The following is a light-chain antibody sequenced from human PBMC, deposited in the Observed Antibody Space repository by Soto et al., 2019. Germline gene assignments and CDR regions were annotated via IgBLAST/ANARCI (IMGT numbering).Light chain of an antibody. Sequence: QSALTQPASVSGSPGQSITISCTGTSSDVGGYNYVSWYQQHPGKAPKLMIYEVSNRPSGVSNRFSGSKSGNTASLTISGLQAEDEADYYCSSHGGANKFYVFGTGTKVTVL. CDR3: SSHGGANKFYV. V-gene: IGLV2-14*01. CDR1: SSDVGGYNY. CDR2: EVS. J-gene: IGLJ1*01.